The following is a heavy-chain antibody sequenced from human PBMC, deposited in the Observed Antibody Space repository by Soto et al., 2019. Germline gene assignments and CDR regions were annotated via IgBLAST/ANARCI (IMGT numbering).Heavy chain of an antibody. D-gene: IGHD3-10*01. V-gene: IGHV3-43*01. J-gene: IGHJ6*02. CDR3: AKGSTMVRGVRTRLRPVYYYGMDV. Sequence: PGGSLRLSCAASGFTFDDYTMHWVRQAPGKGLEWVSLISWDGGSTYYADSVKGRFTISRDNSKNSLYLQMNSLRTEDTALYYCAKGSTMVRGVRTRLRPVYYYGMDVWGQGTTVTVSS. CDR2: ISWDGGST. CDR1: GFTFDDYT.